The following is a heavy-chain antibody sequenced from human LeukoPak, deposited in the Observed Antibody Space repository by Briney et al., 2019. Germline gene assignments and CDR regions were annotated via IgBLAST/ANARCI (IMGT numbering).Heavy chain of an antibody. CDR3: ARGAAGTTPDYYYFGLDV. V-gene: IGHV5-51*01. CDR1: GYRFTDYW. Sequence: GESLKISCKGSGYRFTDYWIGWVRQMPGKGLEWMGIIYPGDSDTRYSPSFQGQATISADKSINTAHLQWSSLKASDTAMHYCARGAAGTTPDYYYFGLDVWGQGTTVRVSS. CDR2: IYPGDSDT. J-gene: IGHJ6*02. D-gene: IGHD1-7*01.